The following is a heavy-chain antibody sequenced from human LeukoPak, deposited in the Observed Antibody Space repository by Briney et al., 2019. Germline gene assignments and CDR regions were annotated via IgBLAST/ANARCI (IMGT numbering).Heavy chain of an antibody. D-gene: IGHD6-6*01. Sequence: SETLSLTCAVYGGSFNGYYWTWIRQPPGKGPEWIGEINKSGSTNYNPSLKSRVTMSIDTSKNQISLRLTSVTAADTAVYYCARNSAYSTSSGLNSWGQGTLVTVSS. CDR3: ARNSAYSTSSGLNS. J-gene: IGHJ4*02. CDR1: GGSFNGYY. V-gene: IGHV4-34*01. CDR2: INKSGST.